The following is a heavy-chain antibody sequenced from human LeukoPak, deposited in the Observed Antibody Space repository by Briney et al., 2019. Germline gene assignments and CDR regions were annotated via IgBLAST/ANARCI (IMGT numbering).Heavy chain of an antibody. Sequence: PGGSLRLSCAASGFVFSDYGMHWVRQAPGKGLEWVAFVRYDGSNEYYADSVKGRFTISRDNSKNTLYLQMNSLRAEDTALYYCAKDTSIGRYCTNGVCSPFDYWGQGTLVTVSS. V-gene: IGHV3-30*02. CDR3: AKDTSIGRYCTNGVCSPFDY. CDR1: GFVFSDYG. CDR2: VRYDGSNE. D-gene: IGHD2-8*01. J-gene: IGHJ4*02.